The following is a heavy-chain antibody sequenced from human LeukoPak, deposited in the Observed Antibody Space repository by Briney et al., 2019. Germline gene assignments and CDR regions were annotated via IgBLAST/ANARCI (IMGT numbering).Heavy chain of an antibody. J-gene: IGHJ4*02. D-gene: IGHD3-10*01. CDR3: AKEGMIRGVIDY. CDR1: RASISPYY. Sequence: SETLSLTCTVSRASISPYYWTWIRQPAGKGLEWIGHVHTSGSTNYNPSLKSRVTMSIDTSTNQFSLKLNSVTAADTAVYYCAKEGMIRGVIDYWGQGALVTVSS. V-gene: IGHV4-4*07. CDR2: VHTSGST.